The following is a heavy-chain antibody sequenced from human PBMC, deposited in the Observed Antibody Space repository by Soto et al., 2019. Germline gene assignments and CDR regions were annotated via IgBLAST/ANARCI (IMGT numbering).Heavy chain of an antibody. CDR3: ASPYYDIPLEDPYYYYGMDV. J-gene: IGHJ6*02. D-gene: IGHD3-9*01. CDR1: GFTFSSYW. V-gene: IGHV3-74*01. Sequence: GGSLRLSCAASGFTFSSYWMHWVRQAPGKGLVWVSRINSDGSSTSYADSVKGRFTISRDNAKNTLYLQMNSLRAEDTAVYYCASPYYDIPLEDPYYYYGMDVWGQGTTVTVSS. CDR2: INSDGSST.